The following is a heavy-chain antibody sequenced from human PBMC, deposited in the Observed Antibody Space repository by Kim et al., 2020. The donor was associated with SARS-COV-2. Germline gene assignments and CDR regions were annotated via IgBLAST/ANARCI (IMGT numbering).Heavy chain of an antibody. J-gene: IGHJ4*02. V-gene: IGHV3-23*01. D-gene: IGHD1-20*01. CDR3: AKSRGVTGIFDY. Sequence: SDAESVKCRFTLSRDDSKNTLYLKRNSLRAEDTAVYYCAKSRGVTGIFDYWGQGTLVTVSS.